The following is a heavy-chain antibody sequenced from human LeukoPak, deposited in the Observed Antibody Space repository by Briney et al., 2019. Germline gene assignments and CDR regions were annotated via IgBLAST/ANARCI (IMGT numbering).Heavy chain of an antibody. V-gene: IGHV3-30*03. CDR1: GFKFDDYG. Sequence: GGSLRLSCAASGFKFDDYGMSWVRQAPGKGLEWVAAISYDGSSKYYADSVKGRFTISRDNSKNTLYLQKNSLRAEDTAVYYCARDQGVVVHGKYHYYGMDVWGQGTTVTVSS. J-gene: IGHJ6*02. D-gene: IGHD3-22*01. CDR2: ISYDGSSK. CDR3: ARDQGVVVHGKYHYYGMDV.